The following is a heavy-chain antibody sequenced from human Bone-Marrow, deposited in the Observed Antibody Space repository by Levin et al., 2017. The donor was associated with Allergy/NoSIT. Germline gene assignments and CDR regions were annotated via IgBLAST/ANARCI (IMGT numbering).Heavy chain of an antibody. J-gene: IGHJ6*02. V-gene: IGHV1-46*01. D-gene: IGHD5-18*01. Sequence: GESLKISCKASGYTFTSYYMHWVRQAPGQGLEWMGIINPSGGSTSYAQKFQGRVTMTRDTSTSTVYMELSSLRSEDTAVYYCARVRGYGAHYDGMDVWGQGTTVTVSS. CDR3: ARVRGYGAHYDGMDV. CDR1: GYTFTSYY. CDR2: INPSGGST.